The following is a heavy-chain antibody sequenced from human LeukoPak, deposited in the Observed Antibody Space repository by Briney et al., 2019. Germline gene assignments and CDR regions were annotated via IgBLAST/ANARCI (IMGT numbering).Heavy chain of an antibody. D-gene: IGHD6-6*01. V-gene: IGHV3-48*01. Sequence: PEGSLRLSCAASGFSFSSYSMNWVRQAPGKGLEWVSFIISSSSSIDYADSVKGRFTISRDNGKNSLFLHMNSLRAEDTAVYYCARKNTTSSEDYWGQGTLVTVSS. CDR2: IISSSSSI. J-gene: IGHJ4*02. CDR1: GFSFSSYS. CDR3: ARKNTTSSEDY.